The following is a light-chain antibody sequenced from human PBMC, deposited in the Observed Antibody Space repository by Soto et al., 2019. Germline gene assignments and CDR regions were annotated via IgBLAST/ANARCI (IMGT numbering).Light chain of an antibody. V-gene: IGKV3-15*01. Sequence: IVMTQSPGTLSVSPGERATLSCRASQNIGNKVGWYQQKPGQAPRLLIYGASTRATSIPVRFSGSGSGTDFTLTISSLEPADFGVYYCQQRHNWPITFGQGTRLEIK. J-gene: IGKJ5*01. CDR1: QNIGNK. CDR2: GAS. CDR3: QQRHNWPIT.